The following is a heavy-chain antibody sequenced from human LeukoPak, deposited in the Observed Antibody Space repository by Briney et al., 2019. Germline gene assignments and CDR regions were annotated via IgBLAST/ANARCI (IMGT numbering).Heavy chain of an antibody. CDR2: INAGNGNT. J-gene: IGHJ4*02. CDR3: ARDSGGRQLVRRYFDY. CDR1: GYTFTSYA. V-gene: IGHV1-3*01. Sequence: ASVKVSCKASGYTFTSYAMHWVRQAPGQRLEWMGWINAGNGNTKYSQKFQGRVTITRDTSASTAYMELSSLRSEDTAAYYCARDSGGRQLVRRYFDYWGQGTLVTVSS. D-gene: IGHD6-13*01.